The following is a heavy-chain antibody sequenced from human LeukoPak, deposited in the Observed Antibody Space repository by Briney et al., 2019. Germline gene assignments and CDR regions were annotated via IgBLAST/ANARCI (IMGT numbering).Heavy chain of an antibody. CDR2: INTRADET. CDR1: GFSFSNYG. V-gene: IGHV3-23*01. D-gene: IGHD6-19*01. J-gene: IGHJ4*01. CDR3: ERDPSDYEWQRGWYRDF. Sequence: PGRSLTLSCAASGFSFSNYGMSWFRQAPGKGLEWVSTINTRADETHYADSVRGRFTIFRDNSKSTLALHMSNLRVEDTAVYYCERDPSDYEWQRGWYRDFWGRGSQVTVSS.